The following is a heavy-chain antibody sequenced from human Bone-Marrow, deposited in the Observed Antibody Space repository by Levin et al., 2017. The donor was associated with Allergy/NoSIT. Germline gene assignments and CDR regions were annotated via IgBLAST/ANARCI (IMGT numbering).Heavy chain of an antibody. CDR3: ARLRLVGYYDILTGEEYYFDY. CDR2: ISSSSSYI. CDR1: GFTFSSYS. Sequence: RTGGSLRLSCAASGFTFSSYSMNWVRQAPGKGLEWVSSISSSSSYIYYADSVKGRFTISRDNAKNSLYLQMNSLRAEDTAVYYCARLRLVGYYDILTGEEYYFDYWGQGTLVTVSS. D-gene: IGHD3-9*01. J-gene: IGHJ4*02. V-gene: IGHV3-21*01.